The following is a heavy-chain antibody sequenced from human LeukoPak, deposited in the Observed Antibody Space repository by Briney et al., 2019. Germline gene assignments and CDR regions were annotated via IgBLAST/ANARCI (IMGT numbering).Heavy chain of an antibody. V-gene: IGHV3-30-3*01. J-gene: IGHJ4*02. D-gene: IGHD3-10*01. CDR1: GFTFSRYA. CDR3: ARDEAGESRTSPVVRGVTFDY. CDR2: ILYDENNK. Sequence: GGSLRLSCAASGFTFSRYAMHWVRQAPGKGLEWVAVILYDENNKNYADSVKGRFTVSRDNFKNTVYLEMNSLRAEDTAVYYCARDEAGESRTSPVVRGVTFDYWGQGTLVTVSS.